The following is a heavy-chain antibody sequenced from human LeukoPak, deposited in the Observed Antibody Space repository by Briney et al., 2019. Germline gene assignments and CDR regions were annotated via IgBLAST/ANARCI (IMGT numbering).Heavy chain of an antibody. CDR1: GGSISSSSYY. CDR3: ARDREDGWELLNWFDP. Sequence: SETLSLTCTVSGGSISSSSYYWGWIRQPPGKGLEWIGSIYYSGSTYYNPSLKSRVTISVDTSKNQFSLKLSSVTAADTAVYYCARDREDGWELLNWFDPWGQGTLVTVSS. CDR2: IYYSGST. D-gene: IGHD1-26*01. J-gene: IGHJ5*02. V-gene: IGHV4-39*07.